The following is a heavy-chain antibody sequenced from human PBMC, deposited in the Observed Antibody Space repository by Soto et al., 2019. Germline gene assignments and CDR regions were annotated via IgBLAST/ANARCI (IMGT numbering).Heavy chain of an antibody. CDR3: ARDKSELPGYCSGGSCSSAFDI. Sequence: NLPETLSLTCTVSGGSISSYYWSRIRQPPGKGLEWIGYIYYSGSTNYNPSLKSRVTISVDTSKNQFSLKLSSVTAADTAVYYCARDKSELPGYCSGGSCSSAFDIWGQGTMVTVSS. CDR1: GGSISSYY. V-gene: IGHV4-59*01. D-gene: IGHD2-15*01. J-gene: IGHJ3*02. CDR2: IYYSGST.